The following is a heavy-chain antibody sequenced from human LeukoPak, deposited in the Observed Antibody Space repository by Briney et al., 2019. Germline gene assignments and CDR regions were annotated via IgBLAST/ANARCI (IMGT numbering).Heavy chain of an antibody. J-gene: IGHJ4*02. D-gene: IGHD3-22*01. Sequence: GGSLRLSCAASGFTFSSYAMSWVRQAPGKGLEWVSAISGSGGSTYYADSVKGRFTIYRDNSKNTLYLQMNSLRAEDTAVYYCAKSALYYYDSSGYYLNYWGQGTLVTVSS. V-gene: IGHV3-23*01. CDR3: AKSALYYYDSSGYYLNY. CDR1: GFTFSSYA. CDR2: ISGSGGST.